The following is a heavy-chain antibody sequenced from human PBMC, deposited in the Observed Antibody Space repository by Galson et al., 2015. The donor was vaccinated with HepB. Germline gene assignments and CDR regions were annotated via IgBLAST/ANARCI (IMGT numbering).Heavy chain of an antibody. D-gene: IGHD6-13*01. CDR2: IIPIFGTA. CDR3: ARDRHYSSPPRFDP. CDR1: GGTFSSYA. J-gene: IGHJ5*02. Sequence: SVKVSCKASGGTFSSYAISWVRQAPGQGLEWMGGIIPIFGTANYAQKFQGRVTITADKSTSTAYMELSSLRSEDTAVYYCARDRHYSSPPRFDPWGQGTPVTVSS. V-gene: IGHV1-69*06.